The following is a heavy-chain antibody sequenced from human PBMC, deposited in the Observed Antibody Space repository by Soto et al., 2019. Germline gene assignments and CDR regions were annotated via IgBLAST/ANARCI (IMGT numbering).Heavy chain of an antibody. CDR1: GGSFSGYY. CDR2: INHSGST. J-gene: IGHJ6*02. CDR3: ASGRLLWFGELLSVYGMDV. Sequence: PSETLSLTCAVYGGSFSGYYWSWIRQPPGKGLEWIGEINHSGSTNYNPSLKSRVTISVDTSKNQFSLKLSSVTAADTAVYYCASGRLLWFGELLSVYGMDVWGQGTTVTVSS. V-gene: IGHV4-34*01. D-gene: IGHD3-10*01.